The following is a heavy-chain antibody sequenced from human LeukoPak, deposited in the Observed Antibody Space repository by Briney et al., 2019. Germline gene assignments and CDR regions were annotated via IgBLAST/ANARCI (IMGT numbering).Heavy chain of an antibody. D-gene: IGHD6-13*01. CDR2: IYPGDSDT. V-gene: IGHV5-51*01. Sequence: GESLKISCKGSGYSFTSYWIGWVRQMPGKGLEWMGIIYPGDSDTRYSPSFQGQVAISADKSIRAAYLQWSSLKASDTAMYYCARRGESSSWYSDYWGQGTLVTVSS. CDR3: ARRGESSSWYSDY. CDR1: GYSFTSYW. J-gene: IGHJ4*02.